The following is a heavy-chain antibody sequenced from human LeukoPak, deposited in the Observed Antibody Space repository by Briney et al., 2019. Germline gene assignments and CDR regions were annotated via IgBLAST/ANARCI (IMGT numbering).Heavy chain of an antibody. CDR2: IYSGGNT. Sequence: PGGSLRLSRAASGFTVSKNYMSWVRQAPGKGLEWVSVIYSGGNTYYADSVKGRFTISRDNSKNTLYLQMNSLRAEDTAVYYCARDPTGATDYWGQGTLVTVSS. CDR1: GFTVSKNY. J-gene: IGHJ4*02. CDR3: ARDPTGATDY. D-gene: IGHD1-1*01. V-gene: IGHV3-53*01.